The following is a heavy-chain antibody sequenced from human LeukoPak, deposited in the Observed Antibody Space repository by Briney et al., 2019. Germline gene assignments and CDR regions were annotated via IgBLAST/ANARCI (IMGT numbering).Heavy chain of an antibody. J-gene: IGHJ3*02. CDR3: ARGYCSGGSCYYLGPNAFDI. CDR2: IKQNGSEK. CDR1: GFTFSSYW. Sequence: PGGSLRLSCAASGFTFSSYWMSWVRQAPGKGLEWVANIKQNGSEKYYVDSVKGRFTISRDNAKNSLYLQMNILRAEDTAVCYCARGYCSGGSCYYLGPNAFDIWGQGTMVTVSS. D-gene: IGHD2-15*01. V-gene: IGHV3-7*04.